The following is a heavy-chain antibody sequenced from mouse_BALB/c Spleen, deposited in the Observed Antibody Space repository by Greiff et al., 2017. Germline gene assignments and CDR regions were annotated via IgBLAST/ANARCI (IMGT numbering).Heavy chain of an antibody. Sequence: EVQVVESGGGLVKPGGSLKLSCAASGFTFSSYAMSWVRQTPEKRLEWVATISSGGSYTYYPDSVKGRFTISRDNAKNTLYLQMSSLRSEDTAMYYCARRVTGTSRAMDYWGQGTSVTVSS. CDR1: GFTFSSYA. CDR2: ISSGGSYT. CDR3: ARRVTGTSRAMDY. V-gene: IGHV5-9-3*01. D-gene: IGHD4-1*01. J-gene: IGHJ4*01.